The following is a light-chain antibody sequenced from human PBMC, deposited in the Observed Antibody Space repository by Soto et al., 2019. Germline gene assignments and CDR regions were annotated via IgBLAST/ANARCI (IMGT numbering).Light chain of an antibody. CDR3: QQYNNWPPWT. CDR2: GAS. J-gene: IGKJ1*01. CDR1: QSVSSN. V-gene: IGKV3-15*01. Sequence: EIVMTQSPATLSVSPGERATLSCRASQSVSSNLAWYQQEPGQAPRLLIYGASTRATGIPARFSGSGSGTEFTLTISSLQPEDFAVYYCQQYNNWPPWTFGQGTKVDIK.